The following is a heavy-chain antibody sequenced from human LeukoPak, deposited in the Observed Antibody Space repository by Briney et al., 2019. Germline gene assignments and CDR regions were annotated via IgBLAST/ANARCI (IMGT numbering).Heavy chain of an antibody. CDR1: GFTFDDYT. V-gene: IGHV3-9*01. D-gene: IGHD6-19*01. J-gene: IGHJ4*02. CDR3: AKGYSSGSDY. CDR2: ISWNSGYI. Sequence: PGGSLRLSCAASGFTFDDYTMHWVRQTPGKGLEWVSGISWNSGYIGYADSVKGRFTISRDNSKNTLYLQMNSLRAEDTAVYYCAKGYSSGSDYWGQGTLVTVSS.